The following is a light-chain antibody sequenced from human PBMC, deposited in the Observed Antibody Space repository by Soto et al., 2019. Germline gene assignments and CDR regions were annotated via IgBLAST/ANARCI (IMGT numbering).Light chain of an antibody. J-gene: IGLJ1*01. CDR2: DVS. CDR3: SSYTTSNTRQIV. CDR1: SSDVGGYNY. V-gene: IGLV2-14*03. Sequence: SGLTHPASVSWSPGQSITISCTGTSSDVGGYNYVSWYQHHPGKAPKLMIFDVSNRPSGVSNRFSGSKSGNTASLTISGLQPEDEADYYCSSYTTSNTRQIVFGTGTKVTVL.